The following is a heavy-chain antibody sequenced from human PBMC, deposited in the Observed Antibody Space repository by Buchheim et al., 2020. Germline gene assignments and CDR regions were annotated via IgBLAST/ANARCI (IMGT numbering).Heavy chain of an antibody. CDR1: GFTFSSYA. CDR2: ISYDGSNK. V-gene: IGHV3-30*04. Sequence: QVQLVESGGGVVQPGRSLRLSCAASGFTFSSYAMLWVRQAPGKGLEWVAVISYDGSNKYYADSVKGRFTISRDTSKNTLYLQMNSLRAEDTAVYYCAREPKVPAFDYWGQGTL. D-gene: IGHD3-10*01. CDR3: AREPKVPAFDY. J-gene: IGHJ4*02.